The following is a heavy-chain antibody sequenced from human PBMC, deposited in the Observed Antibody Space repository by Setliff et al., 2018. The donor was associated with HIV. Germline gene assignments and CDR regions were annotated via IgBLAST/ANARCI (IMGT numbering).Heavy chain of an antibody. CDR1: GGSFSGYY. J-gene: IGHJ4*02. D-gene: IGHD2-8*01. Sequence: SETLSLTCAVYGGSFSGYYWSWIRQPPGKGLEWIGEINHSGSTNYNPSLKSRVTISVDTSKNQFSLKLSSVTAADTAVYYCARDPYCPNTCYEDFTFDSWGQGTLVTVSS. V-gene: IGHV4-34*01. CDR3: ARDPYCPNTCYEDFTFDS. CDR2: INHSGST.